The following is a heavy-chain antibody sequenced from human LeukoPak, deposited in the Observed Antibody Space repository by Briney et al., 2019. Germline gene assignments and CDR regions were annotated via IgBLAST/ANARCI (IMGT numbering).Heavy chain of an antibody. CDR1: VLTVSSSY. J-gene: IGHJ4*02. Sequence: AGGSLRLSCAASVLTVSSSYMSWVRQAPGKGLEWVSIIYIGDNPHYADSVKGRFTISRHNSKNTLYLQMNNLRAEDTAVYYCARVRPWVFDYWGQGTLVTVSS. CDR2: IYIGDNP. V-gene: IGHV3-53*04. CDR3: ARVRPWVFDY.